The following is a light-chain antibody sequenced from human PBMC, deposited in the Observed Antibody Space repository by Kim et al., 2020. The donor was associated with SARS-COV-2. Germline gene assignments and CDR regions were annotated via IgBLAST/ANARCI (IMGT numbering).Light chain of an antibody. Sequence: SSELTQDPAVSVALGQTVRITCQGDSLRSYYATWYHQKPRQAPVLVIYGRNSRPSGIPDRFSGSASGNTASLTISGAQAEDESDFYCQSRDSGGNVVFGGGTRSPS. CDR3: QSRDSGGNVV. CDR2: GRN. V-gene: IGLV3-19*01. CDR1: SLRSYY. J-gene: IGLJ2*01.